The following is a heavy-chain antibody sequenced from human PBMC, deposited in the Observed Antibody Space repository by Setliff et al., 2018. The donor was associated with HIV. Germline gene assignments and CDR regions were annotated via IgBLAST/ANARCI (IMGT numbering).Heavy chain of an antibody. CDR1: GYTFTSYY. CDR3: AREPSGSGNYFYFDY. D-gene: IGHD1-26*01. Sequence: ASVKVSCKASGYTFTSYYMHWVRQAPGQGLEWMGFFNPNDIMAHYAQKFQDRVALTRDTSTSTVYMELSSLRFDDTAVYYCAREPSGSGNYFYFDYWGQGTLVTVSS. J-gene: IGHJ4*02. V-gene: IGHV1-46*01. CDR2: FNPNDIMA.